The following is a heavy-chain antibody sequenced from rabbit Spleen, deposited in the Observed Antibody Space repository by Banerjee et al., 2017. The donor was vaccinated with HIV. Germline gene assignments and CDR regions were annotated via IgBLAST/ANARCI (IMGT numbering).Heavy chain of an antibody. CDR1: GLDFSSSYW. CDR2: IDTAGSGST. Sequence: QSLEESGGDLVKPGASLTLTCTASGLDFSSSYWICWVRQAPGKGLEWIACIDTAGSGSTYYASWAKGRFTISKTSSTTVTLQMTSLTAADTATYFCARGGAYIRYFDLWGPGTLVTVS. CDR3: ARGGAYIRYFDL. D-gene: IGHD1-1*01. V-gene: IGHV1S40*01. J-gene: IGHJ4*01.